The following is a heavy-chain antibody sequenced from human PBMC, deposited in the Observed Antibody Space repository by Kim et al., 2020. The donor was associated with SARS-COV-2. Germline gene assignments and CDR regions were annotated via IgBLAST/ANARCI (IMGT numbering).Heavy chain of an antibody. J-gene: IGHJ3*02. Sequence: RKFQGRVTMTRETSISTAYMELSRLRSDDTVVYYCARGDYGDYAGAFDIWGQGTMVTVSS. CDR3: ARGDYGDYAGAFDI. D-gene: IGHD4-17*01. V-gene: IGHV1-2*05.